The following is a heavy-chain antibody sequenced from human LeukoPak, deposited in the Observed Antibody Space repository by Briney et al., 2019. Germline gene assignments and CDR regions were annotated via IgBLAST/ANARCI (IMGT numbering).Heavy chain of an antibody. V-gene: IGHV1-69*13. CDR2: IIPIFGTA. J-gene: IGHJ3*02. Sequence: SVKVSCKASGGTFSSYGISWVRQAPGQGLEWMGGIIPIFGTANYAQKFQDRVTITADESTSTAYVELSSLRSEDTAMYYCARDNIVGAAGDAFDIWGQGTMVTVSS. CDR3: ARDNIVGAAGDAFDI. D-gene: IGHD1-26*01. CDR1: GGTFSSYG.